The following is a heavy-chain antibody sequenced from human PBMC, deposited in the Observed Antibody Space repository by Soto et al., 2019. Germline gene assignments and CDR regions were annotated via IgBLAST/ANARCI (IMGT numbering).Heavy chain of an antibody. CDR1: GGTFSSYA. CDR3: ARETMSATNYYDSSGYYYRY. Sequence: QVQLVQSGAEVKKPGSSVKVSCKASGGTFSSYAISWVRQAPGQGLEWMGGIIPIFGTANYAQKFQGRVTITADESTSTAYMELRSLRSEESAVYYCARETMSATNYYDSSGYYYRYWGQGTVVTVSS. D-gene: IGHD3-22*01. V-gene: IGHV1-69*01. CDR2: IIPIFGTA. J-gene: IGHJ4*02.